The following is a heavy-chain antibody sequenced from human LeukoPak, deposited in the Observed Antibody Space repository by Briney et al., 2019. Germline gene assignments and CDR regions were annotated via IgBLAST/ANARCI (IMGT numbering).Heavy chain of an antibody. CDR3: ARDLIGASHS. V-gene: IGHV3-7*01. CDR2: IKQDGSEK. CDR1: GFTFSSYW. J-gene: IGHJ4*02. D-gene: IGHD1-26*01. Sequence: GGSLRLSCAAPGFTFSSYWMSWVRQAPGKGLEWVANIKQDGSEKYYMDSVKGRFTISRDNAKNSLYLQMNSLRAEDTAIYYCARDLIGASHSWGQGTLVIVSS.